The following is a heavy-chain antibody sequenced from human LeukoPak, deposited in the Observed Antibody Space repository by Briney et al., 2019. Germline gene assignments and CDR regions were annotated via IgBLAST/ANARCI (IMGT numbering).Heavy chain of an antibody. J-gene: IGHJ4*02. CDR3: ARTRITMVRGVMEYFDY. CDR2: ISGSGGST. CDR1: EFTFSSYA. Sequence: PGGSLRLSCAASEFTFSSYAMSWVRQAPGKGLEWVSAISGSGGSTYYADSVKGRFTISRDNSKNTLYLQMGSLRAEDMAVYYCARTRITMVRGVMEYFDYWGQGTLVTVSS. V-gene: IGHV3-23*01. D-gene: IGHD3-10*01.